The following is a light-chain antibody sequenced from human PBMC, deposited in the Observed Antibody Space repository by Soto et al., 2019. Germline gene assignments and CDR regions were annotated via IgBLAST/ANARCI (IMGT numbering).Light chain of an antibody. V-gene: IGLV7-46*01. J-gene: IGLJ3*02. CDR3: LLSYRGAGV. Sequence: QTVVTQEPSLTVSPGGTVTLTCGSSTGVVTSGHYPSWFQQKPGQAPRTLIHETNSKHSWTPARFSGSLLGGKAALTLSGAQPEDEADYYCLLSYRGAGVFGGGTKVTVL. CDR2: ETN. CDR1: TGVVTSGHY.